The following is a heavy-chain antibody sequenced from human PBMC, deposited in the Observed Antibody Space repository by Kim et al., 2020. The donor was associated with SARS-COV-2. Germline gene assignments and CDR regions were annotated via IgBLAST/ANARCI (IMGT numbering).Heavy chain of an antibody. J-gene: IGHJ6*02. CDR2: INTNTGNP. D-gene: IGHD3-9*01. Sequence: ASVKVSCKASGYTFTSYAMNWVRQAPGQGLEWMGWINTNTGNPTYAQGFTGRFVFSLDTSVSTACLQISSLKAEDTAVYYCARDKTSTGLRYFDWLYYYYGMDVWGQGTTVTVSS. CDR3: ARDKTSTGLRYFDWLYYYYGMDV. V-gene: IGHV7-4-1*02. CDR1: GYTFTSYA.